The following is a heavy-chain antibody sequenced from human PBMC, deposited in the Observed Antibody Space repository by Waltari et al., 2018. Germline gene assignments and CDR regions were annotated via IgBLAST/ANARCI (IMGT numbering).Heavy chain of an antibody. J-gene: IGHJ2*01. CDR1: GYSISSGYY. D-gene: IGHD3-3*01. Sequence: QVQLQESGPGLVKPSETLSLTCAVSGYSISSGYYWGWIRQPPGKGLEWIGSIYHSGSTYYNPSLKTRVTISVDTSKNQFSLKLSSVTAADTAVYYCALLTKGADVEWLSAYWYFDLWGRGTLVTVSS. CDR2: IYHSGST. V-gene: IGHV4-38-2*01. CDR3: ALLTKGADVEWLSAYWYFDL.